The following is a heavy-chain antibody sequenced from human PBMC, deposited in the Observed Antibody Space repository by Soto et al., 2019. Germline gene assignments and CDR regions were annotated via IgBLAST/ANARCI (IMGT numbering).Heavy chain of an antibody. V-gene: IGHV3-48*01. CDR2: ISAGGRTI. J-gene: IGHJ4*02. Sequence: EVQLVESGGGLVQPGGSLSLSCAASGFTFSTFSMNWVRQAPGRGLEWISYISAGGRTISYADSVKGRFTISRDNAKNSLYLQMDSLRVEDTAVYYCARDLGWAFDCWGQGTLVTVSS. CDR3: ARDLGWAFDC. D-gene: IGHD6-19*01. CDR1: GFTFSTFS.